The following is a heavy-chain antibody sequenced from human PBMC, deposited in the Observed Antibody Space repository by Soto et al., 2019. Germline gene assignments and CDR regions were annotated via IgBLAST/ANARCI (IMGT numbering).Heavy chain of an antibody. Sequence: GGSLRLSCAASGFTFSSYEMNWVRQAPGKGLEWVSYISSSGSTIYYADSVKGRFTISRDNAKNSLYLQMSSLRAEDTAVYYCARDDGSYLLDYWGQGTMVTVYS. D-gene: IGHD1-26*01. CDR3: ARDDGSYLLDY. J-gene: IGHJ4*02. CDR2: ISSSGSTI. CDR1: GFTFSSYE. V-gene: IGHV3-48*03.